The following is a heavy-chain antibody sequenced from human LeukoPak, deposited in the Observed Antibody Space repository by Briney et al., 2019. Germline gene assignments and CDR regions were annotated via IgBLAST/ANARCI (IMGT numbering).Heavy chain of an antibody. CDR1: GGSFSGYY. J-gene: IGHJ4*02. V-gene: IGHV4-34*01. Sequence: PSETLSLTCAVYGGSFSGYYWSWIRQPPGKGLEWIGEINHSGSTNYNPSLKSRVTISVDTSKNQFSLKLSSVTAADTAVYYCARGLKGYYDSSGYYFDYWSQGTLVTVSS. D-gene: IGHD3-22*01. CDR3: ARGLKGYYDSSGYYFDY. CDR2: INHSGST.